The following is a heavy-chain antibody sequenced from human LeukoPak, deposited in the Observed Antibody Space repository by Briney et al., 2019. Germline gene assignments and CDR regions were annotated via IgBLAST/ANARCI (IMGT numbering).Heavy chain of an antibody. V-gene: IGHV3-21*01. CDR1: GFTFSSYS. D-gene: IGHD3-10*01. CDR2: ISSSSSSI. J-gene: IGHJ4*02. Sequence: GGSLRLSCAASGFTFSSYSMNWVRQAPGKGLEWVSSISSSSSSIYYADSVKGRFTISRDNAKNSLYLQMNSLRAEDTAVYYCARGGITMVQGVIIGWGQGTLVTVSS. CDR3: ARGGITMVQGVIIG.